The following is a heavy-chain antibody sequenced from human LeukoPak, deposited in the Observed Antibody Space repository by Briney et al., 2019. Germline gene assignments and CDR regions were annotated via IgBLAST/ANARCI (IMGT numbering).Heavy chain of an antibody. D-gene: IGHD2-2*01. CDR1: GGSISSYY. V-gene: IGHV4-59*01. CDR2: IYYSGST. J-gene: IGHJ6*02. CDR3: ARDKIVVVPAASYYYGMDV. Sequence: SETLSLTCTVSGGSISSYYWSWIRQPPGKGLEWIGYIYYSGSTNYNPSLKSRVTISVDTSKNQFSLKLSSVTAADTAVYYCARDKIVVVPAASYYYGMDVGGQGTTVTVSS.